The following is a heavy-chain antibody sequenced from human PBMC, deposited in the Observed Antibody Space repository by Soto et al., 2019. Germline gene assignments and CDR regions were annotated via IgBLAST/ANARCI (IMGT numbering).Heavy chain of an antibody. V-gene: IGHV2-5*02. J-gene: IGHJ3*01. CDR3: AHAYGGTSWPNDAFDV. Sequence: QITLKESGPTLVKPTQTLTLTCTFSCFSLSTDGVGVGWIRQPPGKALEWLALIYWDDDQRYSPSLKTRLTITKDTSKNQVVLTMTNMDPVDTATYYCAHAYGGTSWPNDAFDVWGQGTVVTVSS. CDR1: CFSLSTDGVG. D-gene: IGHD2-2*01. CDR2: IYWDDDQ.